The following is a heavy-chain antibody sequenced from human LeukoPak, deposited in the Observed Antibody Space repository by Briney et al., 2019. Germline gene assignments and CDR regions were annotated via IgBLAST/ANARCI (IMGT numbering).Heavy chain of an antibody. Sequence: PSETLSLTCTVSGGSITSSSFYWGWIRQPPGKGLEWIGEINHSGSTNYNPSLKSRVTISVDTSKNQFSLKLSSVTAADTAVYYCARGPQWLVRAFDIWGQGTMVTVSS. CDR1: GGSITSSSFY. V-gene: IGHV4-39*07. D-gene: IGHD6-19*01. CDR2: INHSGST. J-gene: IGHJ3*02. CDR3: ARGPQWLVRAFDI.